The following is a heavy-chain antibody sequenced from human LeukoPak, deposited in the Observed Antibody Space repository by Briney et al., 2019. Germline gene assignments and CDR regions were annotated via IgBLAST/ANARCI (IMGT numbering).Heavy chain of an antibody. Sequence: APVKVSCKVSGYTLTELSMHWVRQAPGKGLEWMGGFDPEDGETIYAQKFQGRVTMTEDTSTDTAYMELSSLRSEDTAVYYCATAHQPWELQGFDYWGQGTLVTVSS. J-gene: IGHJ4*02. CDR1: GYTLTELS. D-gene: IGHD1-26*01. V-gene: IGHV1-24*01. CDR2: FDPEDGET. CDR3: ATAHQPWELQGFDY.